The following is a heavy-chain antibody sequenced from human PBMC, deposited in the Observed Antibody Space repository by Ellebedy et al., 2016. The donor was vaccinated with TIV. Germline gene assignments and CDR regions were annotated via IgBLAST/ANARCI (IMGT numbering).Heavy chain of an antibody. CDR1: GFTFGSFG. CDR3: AKEGNGDV. J-gene: IGHJ6*02. CDR2: VRYDGSIE. Sequence: PGGSLRLSCAASGFTFGSFGMHWVRQAPGKGLEWVAFVRYDGSIEKYADSVKGRFTISRDNSKNTLYLQMNTLRLDATAVYYCAKEGNGDVWGQGTTVTVSS. D-gene: IGHD2-8*01. V-gene: IGHV3-30*02.